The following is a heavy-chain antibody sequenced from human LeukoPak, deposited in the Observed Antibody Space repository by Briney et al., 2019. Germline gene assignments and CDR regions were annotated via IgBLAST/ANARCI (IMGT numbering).Heavy chain of an antibody. CDR1: GGSISSSYW. Sequence: SETLSLTCAVSGGSISSSYWWSWVRQPPGKGLEWIGEIYHSGSTNYNPSLKSRVTISVDTSKNQFSLKLSSVTAADTAVYYCATSAMAKGFCDYWGQGTLVTVSS. D-gene: IGHD5-18*01. CDR3: ATSAMAKGFCDY. J-gene: IGHJ4*02. V-gene: IGHV4-4*02. CDR2: IYHSGST.